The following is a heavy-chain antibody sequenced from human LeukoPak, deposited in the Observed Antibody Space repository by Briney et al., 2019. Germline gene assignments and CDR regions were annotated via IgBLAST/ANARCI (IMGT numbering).Heavy chain of an antibody. CDR3: ASTHIEAFDI. CDR1: GGSISSGSYY. J-gene: IGHJ3*02. Sequence: PSETLSLTCTVSGGSISSGSYYWSWIRQPAGKGLEWIGRIYTSGSTNYNPSLKSRVTISVDTSKNQFSLKLSSVTAADTAVYYCASTHIEAFDIWGQGTMVTVSS. CDR2: IYTSGST. V-gene: IGHV4-61*02. D-gene: IGHD2-21*01.